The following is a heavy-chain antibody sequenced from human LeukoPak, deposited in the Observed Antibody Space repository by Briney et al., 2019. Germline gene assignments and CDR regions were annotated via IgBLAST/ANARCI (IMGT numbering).Heavy chain of an antibody. D-gene: IGHD3-10*01. CDR1: GYSFTSFW. CDR2: IYPGDSDT. V-gene: IGHV5-51*01. CDR3: ARSIYGSGTTIDY. Sequence: GESLKISCKGSGYSFTSFWIGWVRQTPGKGLEWMGIIYPGDSDTRYSPSFQGQVTISADKSISTAYLQWSSLKASDTAMYYCARSIYGSGTTIDYWGQGTLVTVSS. J-gene: IGHJ4*02.